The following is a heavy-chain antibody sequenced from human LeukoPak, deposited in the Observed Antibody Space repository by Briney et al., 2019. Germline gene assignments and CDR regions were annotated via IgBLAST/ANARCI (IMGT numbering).Heavy chain of an antibody. CDR1: GGSISTYY. V-gene: IGHV4-59*01. J-gene: IGHJ5*02. D-gene: IGHD2-15*01. CDR2: IYYSGST. Sequence: PSETLSLTCTVSGGSISTYYWSWIRQPPGKGLEWIGYIYYSGSTNHNPSLKSRVTISVDTSKNQFSLKLSSVTAADTAVYYCARDNGYCSGGSCYSWFDPWGQGTLVTVSS. CDR3: ARDNGYCSGGSCYSWFDP.